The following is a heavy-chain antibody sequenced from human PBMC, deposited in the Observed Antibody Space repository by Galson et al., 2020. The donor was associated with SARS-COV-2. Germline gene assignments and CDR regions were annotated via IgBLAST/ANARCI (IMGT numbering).Heavy chain of an antibody. Sequence: SETLSLTCTVSGGSVSSGSYYWSWIRQPPGKGLEWIGYINYSGSTNYNPSLKSRVTISVDTSKNQFSLKLSSVTAADTAVYYCARGRSGNIDYWGQGTLVTVSS. D-gene: IGHD3-10*01. CDR1: GGSVSSGSYY. CDR2: INYSGST. V-gene: IGHV4-61*01. J-gene: IGHJ4*02. CDR3: ARGRSGNIDY.